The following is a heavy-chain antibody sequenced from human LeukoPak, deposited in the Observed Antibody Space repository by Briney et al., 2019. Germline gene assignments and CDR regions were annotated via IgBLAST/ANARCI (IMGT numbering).Heavy chain of an antibody. Sequence: PGGSLRLSCAASGFTFSDYYMSWIRQAPGKGLEWVSYISSSSSYTNYADSVKGRFTISRDNAKNSLYLQMNSLRAEDTAMYYCARLDSYAPVPGYWGQGTLVTVSS. CDR2: ISSSSSYT. J-gene: IGHJ4*02. D-gene: IGHD5-18*01. CDR1: GFTFSDYY. V-gene: IGHV3-11*03. CDR3: ARLDSYAPVPGY.